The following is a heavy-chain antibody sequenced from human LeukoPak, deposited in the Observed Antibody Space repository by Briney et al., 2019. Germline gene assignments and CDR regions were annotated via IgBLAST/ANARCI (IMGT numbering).Heavy chain of an antibody. Sequence: GGSLRLSCAASGFTFSSYWMSWVRQAPGKGLEWVANIKQDGSEKYYVDSVKGRFTISRDNAKNSLYLQMNSLRAEDTAVYYCARASITMIVVVITTTAFDIWGQGTMVTVSS. J-gene: IGHJ3*02. CDR3: ARASITMIVVVITTTAFDI. D-gene: IGHD3-22*01. CDR1: GFTFSSYW. CDR2: IKQDGSEK. V-gene: IGHV3-7*01.